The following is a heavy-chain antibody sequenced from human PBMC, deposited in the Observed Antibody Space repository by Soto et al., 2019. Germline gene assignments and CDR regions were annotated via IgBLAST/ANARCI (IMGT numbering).Heavy chain of an antibody. CDR1: NYSISSGYY. V-gene: IGHV4-38-2*02. D-gene: IGHD3-16*01. CDR2: MYHSGTT. Sequence: SETLSLTCTVSNYSISSGYYWGWIRQSPGEGLEWIVSMYHSGTTYYNPSLKSRVTISIDTSKNQFSLKLTSVTSADTAVYFCARVAFGPIDYWGKGTRGTVPS. CDR3: ARVAFGPIDY. J-gene: IGHJ4*02.